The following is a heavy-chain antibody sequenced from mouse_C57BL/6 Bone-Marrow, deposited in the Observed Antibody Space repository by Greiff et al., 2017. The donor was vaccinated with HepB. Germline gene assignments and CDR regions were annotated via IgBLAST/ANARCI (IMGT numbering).Heavy chain of an antibody. CDR1: GFSLTSYG. J-gene: IGHJ4*01. Sequence: VKLMESGPGLVAPSQSLSITCTVSGFSLTSYGVDWVRQPPGKGLEWLGVIWGGGSTNYNSALMSRLSIRKDNSKSQVFLKMNSLQTDDTAMYYCAKRGERNYGYYYAMDYWGQGTSVTVSS. CDR2: IWGGGST. V-gene: IGHV2-9*01. D-gene: IGHD1-1*01. CDR3: AKRGERNYGYYYAMDY.